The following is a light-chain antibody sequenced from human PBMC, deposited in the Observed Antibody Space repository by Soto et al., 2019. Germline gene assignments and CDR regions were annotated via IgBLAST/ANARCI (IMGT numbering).Light chain of an antibody. V-gene: IGKV3-11*01. Sequence: EIVLTQSPATLSLSPGERATLSCRASQNVSTYLAWYQQKPGQAPRLLIYDASNRATGIPARFSGSGSGTDSTLTISSLEPEDFAVYYCQQRNNWLTFGPGTKVDIK. J-gene: IGKJ3*01. CDR2: DAS. CDR3: QQRNNWLT. CDR1: QNVSTY.